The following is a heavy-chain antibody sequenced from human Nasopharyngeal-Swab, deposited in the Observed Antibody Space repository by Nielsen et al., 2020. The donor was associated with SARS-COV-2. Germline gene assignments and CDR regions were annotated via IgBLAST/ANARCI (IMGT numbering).Heavy chain of an antibody. CDR2: IKTKSEDGTTT. CDR1: GFTFNAAW. V-gene: IGHV3-15*01. CDR3: TARVVTTNQY. J-gene: IGHJ4*02. D-gene: IGHD2-21*02. Sequence: SCAASGFTFNAAWMNWVRQTPKKGLEWLGRIKTKSEDGTTTNCAAPVKGTCTISRDDSKNTVYLQMSNLKTEDTAVYYCTARVVTTNQYWGQGALVTVSS.